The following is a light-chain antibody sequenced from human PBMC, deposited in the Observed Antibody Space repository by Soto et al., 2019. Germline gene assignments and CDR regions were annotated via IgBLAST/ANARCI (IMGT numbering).Light chain of an antibody. CDR1: SSDVGGSNY. J-gene: IGLJ2*01. V-gene: IGLV2-14*03. CDR2: DVS. Sequence: QSALTQPASVSGSPGQSITISCTGTSSDVGGSNYVSWYQQHPGKAPKLMIYDVSNRPSGVSYRFSGSKSGNTASLTISGLQAEDEADYYCSSYTSSSTVVFGGGTTVTVL. CDR3: SSYTSSSTVV.